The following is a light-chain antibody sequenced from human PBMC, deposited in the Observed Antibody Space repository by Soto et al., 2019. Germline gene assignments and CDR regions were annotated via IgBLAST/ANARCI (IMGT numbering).Light chain of an antibody. CDR3: QQYHTWPVT. Sequence: IVLTQSPATLSVAPGERVTFSCRATQGINRKLACYQPKAGQAPRLLTSGASTGATGIPARFSGSGSGTEFTLTINSLQSEDSAVYYCQQYHTWPVTFGGGTKVDIK. J-gene: IGKJ4*01. CDR2: GAS. CDR1: QGINRK. V-gene: IGKV3-15*01.